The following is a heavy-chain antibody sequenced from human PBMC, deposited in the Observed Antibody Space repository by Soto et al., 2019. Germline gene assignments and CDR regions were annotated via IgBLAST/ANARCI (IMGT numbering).Heavy chain of an antibody. CDR1: GFTFSSYA. Sequence: QVQLVESGGGVVQPGRSLRLSCAASGFTFSSYAMHWVRQAPGKGLEWVAVISYDGSNKYYADSVKGRFTISRDNSKNTLYLQMNSLRAEDTAGYYCARGGDYDILTGSFDYWGQGTLVTVSS. CDR3: ARGGDYDILTGSFDY. J-gene: IGHJ4*02. CDR2: ISYDGSNK. V-gene: IGHV3-30-3*01. D-gene: IGHD3-9*01.